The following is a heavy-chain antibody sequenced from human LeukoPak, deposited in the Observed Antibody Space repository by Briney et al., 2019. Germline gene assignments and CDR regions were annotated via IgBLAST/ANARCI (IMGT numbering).Heavy chain of an antibody. CDR1: GFTISPYW. J-gene: IGHJ4*02. Sequence: GGSLRLSCAASGFTISPYWMSWVREAPGKGLEWVANIKQDGSERYYMDSVKGRFAISRDNAKNSVYLQMNGLRAEDTAVYYCARENTAVPGGDCWGQGTLVTVSS. V-gene: IGHV3-7*01. CDR3: ARENTAVPGGDC. CDR2: IKQDGSER. D-gene: IGHD5-18*01.